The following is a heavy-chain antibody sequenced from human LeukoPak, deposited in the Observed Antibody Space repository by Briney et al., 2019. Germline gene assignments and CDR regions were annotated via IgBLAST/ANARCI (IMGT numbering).Heavy chain of an antibody. CDR2: IYYSGST. CDR1: GGSISSYD. Sequence: PSETLSLTCTVSGGSISSYDWSWIRQPPGKGLEWIGYIYYSGSTDYNLSLKSRVTISVDTSKNQFSLKLSSVTAADTAVYYCAREGGPQSLRGTFDPWGQGTLVTVSS. J-gene: IGHJ5*02. D-gene: IGHD1-1*01. V-gene: IGHV4-59*12. CDR3: AREGGPQSLRGTFDP.